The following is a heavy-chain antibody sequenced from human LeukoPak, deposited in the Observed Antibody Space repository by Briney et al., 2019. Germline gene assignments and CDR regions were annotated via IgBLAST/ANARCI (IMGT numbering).Heavy chain of an antibody. CDR2: INPSGGST. J-gene: IGHJ4*02. CDR3: ARVQNWNDVTY. V-gene: IGHV1-46*01. CDR1: GYSFTTYH. D-gene: IGHD1-1*01. Sequence: ASVKVSCKASGYSFTTYHMHWVRQTPGQGLEWMGIINPSGGSTNYAQNFQGRVTMTRNTSISTAYMELSSLRSEDTAVYYCARVQNWNDVTYWGQGTLVTVSS.